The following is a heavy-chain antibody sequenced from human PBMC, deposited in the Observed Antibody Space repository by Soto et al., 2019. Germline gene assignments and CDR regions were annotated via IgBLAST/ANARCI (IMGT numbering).Heavy chain of an antibody. D-gene: IGHD3-10*01. CDR2: ISAYNGNT. CDR1: GYTFTSYG. J-gene: IGHJ6*02. Sequence: GASVKVSCKASGYTFTSYGISWVRQAPGQGLERMGWISAYNGNTNYAQKLQGRVTMTTDTSTSTAYMELRSLRSDDTAAYYCARGSPYGGGSGSYYNYYYYYGMDVWGQGTTVTVSS. V-gene: IGHV1-18*01. CDR3: ARGSPYGGGSGSYYNYYYYYGMDV.